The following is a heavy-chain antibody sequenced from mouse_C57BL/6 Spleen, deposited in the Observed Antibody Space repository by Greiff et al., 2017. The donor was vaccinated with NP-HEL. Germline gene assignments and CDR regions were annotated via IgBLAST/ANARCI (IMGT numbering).Heavy chain of an antibody. D-gene: IGHD1-1*01. CDR1: GYTFTDYE. CDR2: IDPETGGT. CDR3: TRDYYYGSSSFAY. V-gene: IGHV1-15*01. Sequence: VQRVESGAELVRPGASVTLSCKASGYTFTDYEMHWVKQTPVHGLEWIGAIDPETGGTAYNQKFKGKAILTADKSSSTAYMELRSLTSEDSAVYYCTRDYYYGSSSFAYWGQGTLVTVSA. J-gene: IGHJ3*01.